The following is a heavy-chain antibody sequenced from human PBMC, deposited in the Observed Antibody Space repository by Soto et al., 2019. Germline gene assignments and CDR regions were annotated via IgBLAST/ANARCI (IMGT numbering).Heavy chain of an antibody. CDR2: ISSSSSYI. CDR1: GFTFSSYS. D-gene: IGHD3-16*01. J-gene: IGHJ6*02. V-gene: IGHV3-21*01. Sequence: LRLSCAASGFTFSSYSMNWVRQAPGKGLEWVSSISSSSSYIYYADSVKGRFTISRDNAKNSLYLQMNSLRAEDTAVYYCARDEGGQPPPEPYGMDVWGQGTTVTVSS. CDR3: ARDEGGQPPPEPYGMDV.